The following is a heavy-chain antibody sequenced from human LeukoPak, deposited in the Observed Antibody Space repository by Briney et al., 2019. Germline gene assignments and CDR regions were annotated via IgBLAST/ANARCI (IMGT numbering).Heavy chain of an antibody. D-gene: IGHD2-15*01. J-gene: IGHJ4*02. CDR2: ISSASSYT. V-gene: IGHV3-11*06. CDR3: ARGRYCSGGRCYSDFDY. CDR1: GFTFSDYY. Sequence: GGSLRLSCAASGFTFSDYYMSWIGQAPGKGLEWVSYISSASSYTNYADSVKGRFTISRDNAKNSLYLQMNSLRGEDTAVYYCARGRYCSGGRCYSDFDYWGQGTLVTVSS.